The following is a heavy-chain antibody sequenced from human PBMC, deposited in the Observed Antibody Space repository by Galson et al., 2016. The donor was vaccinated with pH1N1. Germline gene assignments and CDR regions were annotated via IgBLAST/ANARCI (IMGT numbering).Heavy chain of an antibody. CDR1: GFTFDDYG. CDR3: ARNYYGSGNYYKPVGFYYMDV. V-gene: IGHV3-20*04. CDR2: TNWNGGNT. Sequence: SLRLSCAASGFTFDDYGMIWVRQRPGKGLEWVSATNWNGGNTGYADSVKGRFTISRDDAKNSLFLQMNRLRAEDTALYYCARNYYGSGNYYKPVGFYYMDVWGKGTTVTVSS. D-gene: IGHD3-10*01. J-gene: IGHJ6*03.